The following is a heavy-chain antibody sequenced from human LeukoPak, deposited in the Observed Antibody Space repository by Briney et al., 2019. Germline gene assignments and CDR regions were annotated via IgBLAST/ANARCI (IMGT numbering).Heavy chain of an antibody. CDR2: INSDGRRT. D-gene: IGHD2-2*01. V-gene: IGHV3-74*01. Sequence: GGSLRLSCAASGFTISNHWMHWVRQAPGKGLVWVSRINSDGRRTSYAGSVKGRFTISRDNAKNTLYLQMNSLRPDDTAVYYCAREVEVVPATMGAYYYYYMDVWGKGTAVTVSS. J-gene: IGHJ6*03. CDR1: GFTISNHW. CDR3: AREVEVVPATMGAYYYYYMDV.